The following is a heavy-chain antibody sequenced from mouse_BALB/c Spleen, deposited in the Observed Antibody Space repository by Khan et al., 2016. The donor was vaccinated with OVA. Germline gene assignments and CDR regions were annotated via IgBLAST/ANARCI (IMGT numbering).Heavy chain of an antibody. CDR1: GYTFTSNT. D-gene: IGHD2-14*01. J-gene: IGHJ4*01. CDR2: INPRSGYT. Sequence: VQLKESGAELARPGASVRMSCKASGYTFTSNTMHWIKQRPGQGLEWLGYINPRSGYTTYNQNFKDKATLTADKSSSTAYMQLSSLTSEDSAVYYCARRTTGYTMDSWGQGTSVTVSS. CDR3: ARRTTGYTMDS. V-gene: IGHV1-4*01.